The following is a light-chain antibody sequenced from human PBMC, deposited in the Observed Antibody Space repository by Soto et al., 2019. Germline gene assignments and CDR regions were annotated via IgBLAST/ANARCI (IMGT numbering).Light chain of an antibody. CDR2: GAS. J-gene: IGKJ5*01. CDR3: QQCSDWPLFT. V-gene: IGKV3-15*01. Sequence: EIVMTQSPATLSVSPGERVTLSCRASQSVSIYLAWYQHKPGQPPRLLIYGASTRATGIPARFSGSGSGTDFTLTISSLQSEDFAVDFCQQCSDWPLFTFGQGTRLEIK. CDR1: QSVSIY.